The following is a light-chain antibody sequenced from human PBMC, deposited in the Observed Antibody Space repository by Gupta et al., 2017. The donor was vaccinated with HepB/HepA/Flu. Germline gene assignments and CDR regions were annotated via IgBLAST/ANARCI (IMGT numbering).Light chain of an antibody. Sequence: QSALTQPPSVSGTPGQEVTISCSGSRSSIGSNSVSWYQQLPGTSPKVLISQKNERPSGVPSRFSGSKSGTSASLAISELRSEDEADYYCATWDDSLRGYVFGTGTAVTVL. CDR1: RSSIGSNS. J-gene: IGLJ1*01. V-gene: IGLV1-47*01. CDR2: QKN. CDR3: ATWDDSLRGYV.